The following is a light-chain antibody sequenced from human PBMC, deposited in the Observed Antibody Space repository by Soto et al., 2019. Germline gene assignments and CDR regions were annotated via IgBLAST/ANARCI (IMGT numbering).Light chain of an antibody. CDR3: QSYDSSLNGYV. CDR1: SSNIGGAYD. Sequence: QSVLTQPPSVSGAPGQRVTISCTGSSSNIGGAYDVHWYQQLPGTAPKLLIYANNYPPSGVPDRFSGSKSGTSASLAITGLQAEDEADYYCQSYDSSLNGYVFGTGTKLTVL. V-gene: IGLV1-40*01. CDR2: ANN. J-gene: IGLJ1*01.